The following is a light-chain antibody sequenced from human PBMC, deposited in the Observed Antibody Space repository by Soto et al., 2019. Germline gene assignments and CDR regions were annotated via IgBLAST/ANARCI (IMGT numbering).Light chain of an antibody. CDR3: QQYDSSPVT. CDR1: QSVSSSY. CDR2: DAS. J-gene: IGKJ5*01. V-gene: IGKV3D-20*01. Sequence: EIVLTQSPATLSLSPGERATLSCGTSQSVSSSYFAWYQQKPCLAPRLLIYDASSRATGIPDRFSGSGSGTDFTLTISRLEPEDFAVYFCQQYDSSPVTFGQGTRLEIK.